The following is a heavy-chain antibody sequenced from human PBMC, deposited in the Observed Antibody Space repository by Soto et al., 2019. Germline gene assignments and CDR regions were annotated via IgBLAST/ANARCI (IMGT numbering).Heavy chain of an antibody. CDR2: IYCSGST. V-gene: IGHV4-31*02. J-gene: IGHJ6*02. Sequence: SLTCTVSGCSISSGGYYWSWIRQHPGKGLEWIGYIYCSGSTYYNPSLKSRVTISVDTSKNQFSLKLSSVTAADTAVYYCARVTYYDFWSGQPHGMDVWGQGTTVTVSS. D-gene: IGHD3-3*01. CDR3: ARVTYYDFWSGQPHGMDV. CDR1: GCSISSGGYY.